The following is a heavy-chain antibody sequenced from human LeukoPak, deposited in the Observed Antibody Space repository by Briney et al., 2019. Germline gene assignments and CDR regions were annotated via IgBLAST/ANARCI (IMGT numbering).Heavy chain of an antibody. J-gene: IGHJ2*01. CDR3: ARGGGGSGSYYWYFDL. CDR2: ISSSSSYI. Sequence: GGSLRLSCAASGFTFSSYSMNWVRQAPGKGLEWVSSISSSSSYIYYADSVKGRFTISRDNAKNSLYLQMNSLRAEDTAVYYCARGGGGSGSYYWYFDLWGRGTLVTVSS. V-gene: IGHV3-21*01. D-gene: IGHD3-10*01. CDR1: GFTFSSYS.